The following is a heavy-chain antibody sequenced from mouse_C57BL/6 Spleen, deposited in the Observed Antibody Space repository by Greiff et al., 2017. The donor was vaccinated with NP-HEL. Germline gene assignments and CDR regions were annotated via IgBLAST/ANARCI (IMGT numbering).Heavy chain of an antibody. D-gene: IGHD1-1*01. V-gene: IGHV1-61*01. CDR3: ARNYYGSSSIFDY. CDR2: IYPSDSET. CDR1: GYTFTSYW. J-gene: IGHJ2*01. Sequence: QVQLQQPGAELVRPGSSVKLSCKASGYTFTSYWLDWVKQRPGQGLEWIGNIYPSDSETHYNQKFKDKATLTVDKSSSTAYMQLSSLTSEDSAVYYCARNYYGSSSIFDYWGQGTTLTVSS.